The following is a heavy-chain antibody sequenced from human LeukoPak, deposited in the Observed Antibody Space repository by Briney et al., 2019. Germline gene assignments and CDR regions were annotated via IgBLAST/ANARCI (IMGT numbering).Heavy chain of an antibody. CDR2: ISDSGST. J-gene: IGHJ6*01. Sequence: SETLSLTCTVSGGSISSYYWSWIRQPPGKGLEWIGYISDSGSTNYNPSLKRRVTISVDTSKHQFSLKLSSVTAAATAVYYCARFPTTGYSSGWYLKMLASALGYMDVWGQGTTVTVSS. CDR3: ARFPTTGYSSGWYLKMLASALGYMDV. CDR1: GGSISSYY. D-gene: IGHD6-19*01. V-gene: IGHV4-59*01.